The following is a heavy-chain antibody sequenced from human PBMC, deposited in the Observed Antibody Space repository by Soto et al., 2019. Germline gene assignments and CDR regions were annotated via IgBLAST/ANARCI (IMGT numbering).Heavy chain of an antibody. CDR2: ISAYNGNT. D-gene: IGHD3-3*01. Sequence: ASVKVSCKASGYTFTSYGISWVRQAPGQGLEWMGWISAYNGNTNYAQKPQGRVTMTTDTSTSTAYMELRSLRSDDTAVYYCARGVRFLEWLSDGNWFDLWGQGTLVTVSS. J-gene: IGHJ5*02. CDR1: GYTFTSYG. CDR3: ARGVRFLEWLSDGNWFDL. V-gene: IGHV1-18*01.